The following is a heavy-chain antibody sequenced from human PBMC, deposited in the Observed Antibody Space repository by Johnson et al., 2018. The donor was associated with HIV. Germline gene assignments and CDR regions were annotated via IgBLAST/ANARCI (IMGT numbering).Heavy chain of an antibody. J-gene: IGHJ3*02. CDR2: INSDGSST. D-gene: IGHD3-16*01. CDR1: GFTFSSYW. CDR3: ARGQGGAIPHDAFDI. V-gene: IGHV3-64*01. Sequence: VQLVESGGGLVQPGGSLRLSCAASGFTFSSYWMHWVRQAPGKGLVWVSRINSDGSSTYYANSVKGRFTISRDNSKNTLYLQMGSLRAEDMAVYYCARGQGGAIPHDAFDIWGQGTMVTVSS.